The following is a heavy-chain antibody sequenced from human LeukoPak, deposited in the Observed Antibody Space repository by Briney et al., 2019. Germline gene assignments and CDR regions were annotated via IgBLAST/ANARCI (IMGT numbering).Heavy chain of an antibody. CDR2: INHSGST. J-gene: IGHJ4*02. CDR3: ARGRAVDTAMMHVDY. V-gene: IGHV4-34*01. Sequence: AETLSLTCAVYGGSFSGHYWTWIRQPPGQGLEWIGEINHSGSTNYNPSLKSRVTISVDTSKNQFSLKLSSLTAADTAVYYCARGRAVDTAMMHVDYWGQGSLVTVSS. D-gene: IGHD5-18*01. CDR1: GGSFSGHY.